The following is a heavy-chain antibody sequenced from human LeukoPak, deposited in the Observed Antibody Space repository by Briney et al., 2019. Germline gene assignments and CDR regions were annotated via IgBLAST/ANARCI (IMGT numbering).Heavy chain of an antibody. CDR3: ARSRIRDGYKSLPPNWFDP. D-gene: IGHD5-24*01. CDR1: GGSFSGYY. V-gene: IGHV4-34*01. J-gene: IGHJ5*02. Sequence: SETLSLTCAVYGGSFSGYYWSWIRQPPGKGLEWIGEINHSGSTNYNPSLKSRVTISVDTSKNQFSLKLSSVTAADTAVYYCARSRIRDGYKSLPPNWFDPWGQGTLVTVSS. CDR2: INHSGST.